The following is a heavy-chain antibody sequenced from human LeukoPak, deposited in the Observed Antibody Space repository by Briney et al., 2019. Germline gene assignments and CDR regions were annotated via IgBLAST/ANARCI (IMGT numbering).Heavy chain of an antibody. D-gene: IGHD3-22*01. V-gene: IGHV4-4*07. CDR1: GGSISSYY. CDR3: ARDIPHSGDSSANDAFDI. CDR2: IYTSGST. J-gene: IGHJ3*02. Sequence: SETLSLTCTVSGGSISSYYWSWIRQPAGKGLEWIGRIYTSGSTNYNPSLKSRVTMSVDTSKNQFSLKLSSVTAADTAVYYCARDIPHSGDSSANDAFDIWGQGTMVTVSS.